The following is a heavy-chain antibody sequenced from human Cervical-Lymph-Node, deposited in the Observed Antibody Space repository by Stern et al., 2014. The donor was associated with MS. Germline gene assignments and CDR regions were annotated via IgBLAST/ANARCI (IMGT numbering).Heavy chain of an antibody. Sequence: VQLVDSGGGVVQPGRSLRLSCATSGFSLSGYAMHWVRQAPGKGLEWVAIMWYDGTTEYYADSVKGRFTISRDDSKNTLYLQMNSLRAEDTAVYYCARDLSSSAYYSDSCFDYWGQGTLVTVSS. CDR1: GFSLSGYA. V-gene: IGHV3-33*01. CDR2: MWYDGTTE. CDR3: ARDLSSSAYYSDSCFDY. D-gene: IGHD6-25*01. J-gene: IGHJ4*02.